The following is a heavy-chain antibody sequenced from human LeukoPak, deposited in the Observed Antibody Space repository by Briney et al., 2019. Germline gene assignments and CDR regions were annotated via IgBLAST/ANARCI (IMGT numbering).Heavy chain of an antibody. CDR1: GGSFSGYY. CDR3: ARDGLRLGELSFHNYFDY. D-gene: IGHD3-16*02. J-gene: IGHJ4*02. Sequence: PSETLSLTCAVYGGSFSGYYWSWSRHPPGKVLEWIGEINHSGSTNYNPYLKSRVTISADTSKNQFSLKLSSVTAADTAVYYCARDGLRLGELSFHNYFDYWGQGTLVTVSS. CDR2: INHSGST. V-gene: IGHV4-34*01.